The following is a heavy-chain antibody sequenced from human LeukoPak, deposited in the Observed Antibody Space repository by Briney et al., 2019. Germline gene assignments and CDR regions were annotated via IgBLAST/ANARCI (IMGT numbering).Heavy chain of an antibody. D-gene: IGHD6-19*01. CDR2: ISGSGGST. Sequence: GGSLRLSCAASGFTFSSYAMSWVRRAPGKGLEWVSAISGSGGSTYYADSVKGRFTISRDNSKNTLYLQMNSLRAEDTAVYYCAKDHDPIAVAGPVDAFDIWGQGTMVTVSS. CDR1: GFTFSSYA. V-gene: IGHV3-23*01. J-gene: IGHJ3*02. CDR3: AKDHDPIAVAGPVDAFDI.